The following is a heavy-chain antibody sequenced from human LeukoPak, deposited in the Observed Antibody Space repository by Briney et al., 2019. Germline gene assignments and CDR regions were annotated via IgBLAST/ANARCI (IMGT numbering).Heavy chain of an antibody. J-gene: IGHJ4*02. Sequence: GGSLRLSCAASGFTFSTYWMSWVRQAPGKGLEWVANIKQDGREKYYVDSVKGRFTISRDNAKNSLYLQMNSLRAEDTAVYYCARVEDYDILTGFDYWGQGTLVTVSS. V-gene: IGHV3-7*01. D-gene: IGHD3-9*01. CDR2: IKQDGREK. CDR1: GFTFSTYW. CDR3: ARVEDYDILTGFDY.